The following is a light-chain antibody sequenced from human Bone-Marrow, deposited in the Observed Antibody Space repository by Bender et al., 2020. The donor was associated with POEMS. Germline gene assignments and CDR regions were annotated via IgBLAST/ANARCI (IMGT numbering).Light chain of an antibody. Sequence: QSVLTQPPSASGTPGQRVTISCSGDSSNIGSNTVNWYQQLPGTAPKLLIYSNNQRPSGVPDRFSGSKSGTSASLAISGLQAEDEGDYYCQSYDNSLGGWVFGGGTKLTVL. V-gene: IGLV1-44*01. CDR2: SNN. CDR1: SSNIGSNT. CDR3: QSYDNSLGGWV. J-gene: IGLJ3*02.